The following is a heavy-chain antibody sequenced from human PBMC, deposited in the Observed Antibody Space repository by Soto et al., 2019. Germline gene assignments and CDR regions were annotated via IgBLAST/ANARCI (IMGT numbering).Heavy chain of an antibody. CDR1: GGSISSGGYY. CDR2: IYYSGST. Sequence: SSETLSLTCTVSGGSISSGGYYWSWIRQHPGKGLEWIGYIYYSGSTYYNPSLKSRVTISVDTSKNQFSLKLSSVTAADTAVYYCAREWRNPGDLSSYCSSTSCYDYYYYMDVWGKGTTVTVSS. V-gene: IGHV4-31*03. CDR3: AREWRNPGDLSSYCSSTSCYDYYYYMDV. D-gene: IGHD2-2*01. J-gene: IGHJ6*03.